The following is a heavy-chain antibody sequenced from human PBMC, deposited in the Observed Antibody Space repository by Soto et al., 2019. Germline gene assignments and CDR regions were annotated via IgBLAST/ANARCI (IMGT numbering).Heavy chain of an antibody. Sequence: VESLKISCEGSGYSFATYWLACVRQMPGKGLEYVGSIFPGDSDTRYSPSFQGQVTISADKSISTAYLQWTSLKSSDTAISYCARARVSTPRLEDPFDIWGQGTMVTVSS. D-gene: IGHD3-3*01. CDR1: GYSFATYW. V-gene: IGHV5-51*01. CDR3: ARARVSTPRLEDPFDI. CDR2: IFPGDSDT. J-gene: IGHJ3*02.